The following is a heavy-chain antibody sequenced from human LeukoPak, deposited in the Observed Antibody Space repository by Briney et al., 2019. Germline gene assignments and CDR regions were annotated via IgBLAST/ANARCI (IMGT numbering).Heavy chain of an antibody. V-gene: IGHV3-15*01. D-gene: IGHD4-11*01. Sequence: GGSLRLSCAASGFTFSNAWMSWVRQAPGKGLEWVGRIKSKTDGGTTDYAAPVKGRFTTSRDNAKNSLYLQMNSLRAEDTAVYYCAREQTTLYDYGGQGTLVTVSS. J-gene: IGHJ4*02. CDR2: IKSKTDGGTT. CDR3: AREQTTLYDY. CDR1: GFTFSNAW.